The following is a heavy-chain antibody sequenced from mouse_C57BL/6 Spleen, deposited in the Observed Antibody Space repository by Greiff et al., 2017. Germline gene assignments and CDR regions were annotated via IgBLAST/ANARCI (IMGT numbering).Heavy chain of an antibody. CDR1: GYTFTDYN. D-gene: IGHD2-4*01. J-gene: IGHJ3*01. CDR3: ARPIDYEYGPTWFAY. V-gene: IGHV1-22*01. Sequence: VQLKESGPELVKPGASVKMSCKASGYTFTDYNMHWVKQSPGQSLEWIGYINPNNGGTSYNQKFKGKATLTVNKSSSTAYMELRSLTSEESAVYYCARPIDYEYGPTWFAYWGQGTLVTVSA. CDR2: INPNNGGT.